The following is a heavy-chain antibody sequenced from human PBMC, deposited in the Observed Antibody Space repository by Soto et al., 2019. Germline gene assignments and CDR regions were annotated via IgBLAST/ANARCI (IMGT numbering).Heavy chain of an antibody. V-gene: IGHV1-2*04. CDR1: GYTFTGYY. J-gene: IGHJ4*02. CDR2: IKPNSGGT. Sequence: ASVKVSCKASGYTFTGYYMHWVRQAPGQGLEWMGWIKPNSGGTNYAQKYQGWVTMTRDTSISTAYMELSRLRSDDTAVYYCARGGEGLRFLEWLLYLDYWGQGTLVTVSS. D-gene: IGHD3-3*01. CDR3: ARGGEGLRFLEWLLYLDY.